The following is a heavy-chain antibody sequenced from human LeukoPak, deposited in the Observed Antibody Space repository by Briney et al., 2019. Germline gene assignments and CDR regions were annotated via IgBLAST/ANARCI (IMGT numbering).Heavy chain of an antibody. CDR3: ARAYCGGDCYPHDAFDI. CDR2: ISGSGGST. D-gene: IGHD2-21*02. CDR1: GFTFSSYA. V-gene: IGHV3-23*01. J-gene: IGHJ3*02. Sequence: GSLRLSCAASGFTFSSYAMSWVRQAPGKGLEWVSAISGSGGSTYYADSVKGRFTISRDNSKNTLYLQMNSLRAEDTAVYYCARAYCGGDCYPHDAFDIWGQGTMVTVSS.